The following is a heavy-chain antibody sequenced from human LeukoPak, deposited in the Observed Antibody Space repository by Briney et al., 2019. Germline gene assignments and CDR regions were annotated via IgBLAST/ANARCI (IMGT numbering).Heavy chain of an antibody. Sequence: GGSLRLSCAASGFTFSSVDYWLTWVRQAPGKGLEWVANIKYDGSQKYYVDSVKDRLTISRDNAKNSLYLQMNSLRAEDTAVYYCARYWGATDGALDIWGQGTMVTVSS. J-gene: IGHJ3*02. CDR1: GFTFSSVDYW. CDR2: IKYDGSQK. V-gene: IGHV3-7*01. CDR3: ARYWGATDGALDI. D-gene: IGHD7-27*01.